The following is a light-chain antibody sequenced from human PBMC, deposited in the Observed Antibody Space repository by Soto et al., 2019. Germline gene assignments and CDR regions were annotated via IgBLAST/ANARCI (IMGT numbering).Light chain of an antibody. J-gene: IGKJ5*01. V-gene: IGKV3-20*01. CDR2: GAS. Sequence: IVLTQSPGTLSLSPGERATLSCRARQSVSSSYLAWYQQKPGQAPRLLIYGASRRATGIPDRFSGSGSGTDFTLTISIFEPEDFAVYYCKEYGSSPHFGQGTRLAMK. CDR1: QSVSSSY. CDR3: KEYGSSPH.